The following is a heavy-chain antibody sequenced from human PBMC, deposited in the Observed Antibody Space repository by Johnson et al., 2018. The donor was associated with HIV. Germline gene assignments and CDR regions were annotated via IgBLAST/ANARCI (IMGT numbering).Heavy chain of an antibody. CDR3: ARALYYYDRGDAFDI. J-gene: IGHJ3*02. Sequence: VQLVESGGGLVKPGGSLRLSCVASGFRFSDHYMSWIRQAPGKGLEWVSVIYSGGSTYYADSVKGRFTISRDNSKNTLYLQMNSLRAEDTAVYYCARALYYYDRGDAFDIWGQGTMVTVPS. CDR1: GFRFSDHY. V-gene: IGHV3-66*01. D-gene: IGHD3-22*01. CDR2: IYSGGST.